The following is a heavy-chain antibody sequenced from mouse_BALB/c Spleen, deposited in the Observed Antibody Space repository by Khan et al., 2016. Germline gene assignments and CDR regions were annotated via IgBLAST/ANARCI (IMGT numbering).Heavy chain of an antibody. D-gene: IGHD1-1*01. Sequence: VRLLQSGPELMKPGASVKISCKASGYSFTSYYMHWVKQSHGKSLEWIGYIDPFNGGTSYNQKFKGKATLTVDKSSSTAYMHLSSLTSEDSAVDYCARQTPYGDYFDYWGQGTTLTVSS. CDR2: IDPFNGGT. CDR3: ARQTPYGDYFDY. J-gene: IGHJ2*01. V-gene: IGHV1S135*01. CDR1: GYSFTSYY.